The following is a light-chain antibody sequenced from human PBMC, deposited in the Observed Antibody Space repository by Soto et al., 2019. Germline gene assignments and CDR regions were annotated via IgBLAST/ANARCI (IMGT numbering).Light chain of an antibody. CDR3: CSYAGGGTWV. J-gene: IGLJ3*02. V-gene: IGLV2-23*01. CDR1: SSDVGTYNL. CDR2: DAN. Sequence: QSALTQPASVSGSPGQSITISCTGTSSDVGTYNLVSWYQQHPGTAPKVMIYDANKRPSGVSYRFSGSKSGNTASLTISGLQAEDEADYYCCSYAGGGTWVFGGGTQLTVL.